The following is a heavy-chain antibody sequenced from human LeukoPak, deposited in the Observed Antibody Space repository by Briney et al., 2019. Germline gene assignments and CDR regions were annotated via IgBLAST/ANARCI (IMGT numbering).Heavy chain of an antibody. CDR2: MYYSGTT. D-gene: IGHD2-21*02. CDR3: ARLPMAVTPHVDY. CDR1: GGSISSDY. Sequence: SETLSLTCTVSGGSISSDYRSWIRQSPGKGLEWIGFMYYSGTTNYNPSLKSRVTISLGMSKNQLSLKLSSVTAADTAVYYCARLPMAVTPHVDYWGQGTLVTVSS. J-gene: IGHJ4*02. V-gene: IGHV4-59*01.